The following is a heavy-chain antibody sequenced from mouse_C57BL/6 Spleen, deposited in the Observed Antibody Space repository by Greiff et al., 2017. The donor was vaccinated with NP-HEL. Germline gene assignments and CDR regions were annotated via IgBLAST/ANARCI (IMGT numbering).Heavy chain of an antibody. CDR3: ARARTGYYFDY. J-gene: IGHJ2*01. CDR2: ISYDGST. D-gene: IGHD4-1*01. CDR1: GYSITSGYY. V-gene: IGHV3-6*01. Sequence: EVQLQESGPGLVKPSQSLSLTCSVTGYSITSGYYWTWIRQFPGNNLEWMGYISYDGSTNYNPSLKNRISITRDTSKNQFFLKLHSVTTEDTATYYCARARTGYYFDYWGQGATLTVSS.